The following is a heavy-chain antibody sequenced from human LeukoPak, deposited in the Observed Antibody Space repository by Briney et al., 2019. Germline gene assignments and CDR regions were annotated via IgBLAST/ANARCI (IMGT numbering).Heavy chain of an antibody. V-gene: IGHV4-34*01. J-gene: IGHJ5*02. CDR2: INHSGST. CDR3: ARKRDIVVAPGEPNWFDP. CDR1: GGSFSGYY. D-gene: IGHD2-2*01. Sequence: SETLSLTCAVYGGSFSGYYWSWIRQPPGKGLEWIGEINHSGSTNYNPSLKSRVTISVDTSKNQFSLKLSSVTAADTAVYYCARKRDIVVAPGEPNWFDPWGQGTLVTVSS.